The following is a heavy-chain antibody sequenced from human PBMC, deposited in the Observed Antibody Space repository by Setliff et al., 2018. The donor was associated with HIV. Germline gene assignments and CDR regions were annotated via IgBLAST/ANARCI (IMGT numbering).Heavy chain of an antibody. D-gene: IGHD2-15*01. CDR3: ARQGSWLDS. CDR1: GGSISSSSYY. CDR2: INHSGST. J-gene: IGHJ5*01. V-gene: IGHV4-39*01. Sequence: SETLSLTCTVSGGSISSSSYYWGWIRQPPGKGLEWIGEINHSGSTNYNPSLKSRVTISVDTSKNHVSLRLNSVTAADTAVYYCARQGSWLDSWGQGTLVTVSS.